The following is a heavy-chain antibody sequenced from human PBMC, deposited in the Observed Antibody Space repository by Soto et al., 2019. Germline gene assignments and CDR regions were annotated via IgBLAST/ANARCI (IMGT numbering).Heavy chain of an antibody. Sequence: PSETLSLTCTVSGYSISSSNWWGWIRQPPGKGLEWIGYIYYSGTTYYNPSLKSRVTMSVDTSKNQFSLKLNSVTAADTAVYYCASGITMASFDYWGQGTLVTVSS. CDR3: ASGITMASFDY. V-gene: IGHV4-28*01. CDR1: GYSISSSNW. D-gene: IGHD3-10*01. J-gene: IGHJ4*02. CDR2: IYYSGTT.